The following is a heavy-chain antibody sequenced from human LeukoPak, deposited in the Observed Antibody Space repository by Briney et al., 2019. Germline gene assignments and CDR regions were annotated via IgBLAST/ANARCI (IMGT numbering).Heavy chain of an antibody. CDR3: ARSQVALLWFGELSSDY. Sequence: PSETLSLTCTVSGGSISSSSYYWGWIRQPPGKGLEWIGSIYYSGSTYYNPSLKSRVTISVDTSKNQFSLKLSSVTAADTAVYYCARSQVALLWFGELSSDYWGQGTLVTVSS. V-gene: IGHV4-39*07. J-gene: IGHJ4*02. CDR1: GGSISSSSYY. D-gene: IGHD3-10*01. CDR2: IYYSGST.